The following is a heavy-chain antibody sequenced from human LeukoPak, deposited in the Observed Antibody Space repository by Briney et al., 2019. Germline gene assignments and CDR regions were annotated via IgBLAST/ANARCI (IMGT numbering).Heavy chain of an antibody. CDR1: GGSISSYY. J-gene: IGHJ4*02. Sequence: SETLSLTCTVSGGSISSYYWSWVRKPPGKGLEWVGYIYYSGSTNYNPSRKSGGTISVETTKNQFYLKLRSVTAADTAVYYCARTYLTYYDSSGFEYWGQGTLVTVSS. D-gene: IGHD3-22*01. CDR2: IYYSGST. CDR3: ARTYLTYYDSSGFEY. V-gene: IGHV4-59*01.